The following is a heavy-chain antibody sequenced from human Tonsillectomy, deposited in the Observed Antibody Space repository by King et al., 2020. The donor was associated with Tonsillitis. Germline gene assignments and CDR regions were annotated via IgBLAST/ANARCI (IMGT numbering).Heavy chain of an antibody. J-gene: IGHJ5*02. CDR2: ARNKATSYST. V-gene: IGHV3-72*01. CDR3: ARTPIPSSHNSGP. D-gene: IGHD3-10*01. CDR1: GFSFSDHL. Sequence: VQLVESGGGLVQPGGSLRLSCAASGFSFSDHLMDWVRQAPGKGLEWVGRARNKATSYSTEYAASVQGRFTISRDDSKKSLYLQMNNLKAEDTAVYYCARTPIPSSHNSGPWGQGTLVTVSS.